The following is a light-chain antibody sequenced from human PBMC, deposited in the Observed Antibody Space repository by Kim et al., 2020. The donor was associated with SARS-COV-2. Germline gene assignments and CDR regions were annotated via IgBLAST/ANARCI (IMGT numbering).Light chain of an antibody. Sequence: DIQMTQSPSSLSASVGDRVTITCRASQHISNYLAWFQQKPGKAPMSLIYDSSSLQSGVPSKFSGTGYGTDFTLTISSLQPEDFATYYCQQYHTYPYSFGQGTKLEI. J-gene: IGKJ2*03. V-gene: IGKV1-16*02. CDR2: DSS. CDR1: QHISNY. CDR3: QQYHTYPYS.